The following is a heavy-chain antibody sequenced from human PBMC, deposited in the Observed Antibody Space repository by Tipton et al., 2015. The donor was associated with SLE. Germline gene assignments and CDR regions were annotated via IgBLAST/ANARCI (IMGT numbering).Heavy chain of an antibody. Sequence: TLSLTCTVSGGSISSGSHYWSWIRQPAGKGLEWIGRIYNTGSTNYNPSLESRVIISVDTSKNQFSLKVPSVTAADTAVYYCAREGDSSAWYLFDYWGQGILVTVSS. CDR2: IYNTGST. V-gene: IGHV4-61*02. CDR1: GGSISSGSHY. CDR3: AREGDSSAWYLFDY. D-gene: IGHD6-13*01. J-gene: IGHJ4*02.